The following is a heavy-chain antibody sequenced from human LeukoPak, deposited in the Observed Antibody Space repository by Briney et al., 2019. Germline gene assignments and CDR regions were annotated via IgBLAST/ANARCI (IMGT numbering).Heavy chain of an antibody. V-gene: IGHV1-18*01. CDR3: VRDCASDCSIKGHYYFDL. J-gene: IGHJ2*01. D-gene: IGHD2-21*02. CDR2: ISTDNADT. CDR1: GYTLTKYG. Sequence: ASVKVSCKASGYTLTKYGLTWVRQAPGQGLEWMGWISTDNADTYYAQNYQGRVTMTIDTSTSTAYMELRSLRSDDTAVYYCVRDCASDCSIKGHYYFDLWGRGTLVTVSS.